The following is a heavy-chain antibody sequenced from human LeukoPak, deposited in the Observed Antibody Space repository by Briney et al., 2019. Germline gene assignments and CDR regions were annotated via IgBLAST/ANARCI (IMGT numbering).Heavy chain of an antibody. D-gene: IGHD6-19*01. V-gene: IGHV1-2*02. CDR2: INPNSGGT. Sequence: GASVKVSCKASGYTFTGYYMHWVRQAPGQGLEWMGWINPNSGGTNYARKLQGRVTMTTDTSTSTAYMELRSLRSDDTAVYYCARDVHLSSGWKPPDYWGQGTLVTVSS. CDR3: ARDVHLSSGWKPPDY. CDR1: GYTFTGYY. J-gene: IGHJ4*02.